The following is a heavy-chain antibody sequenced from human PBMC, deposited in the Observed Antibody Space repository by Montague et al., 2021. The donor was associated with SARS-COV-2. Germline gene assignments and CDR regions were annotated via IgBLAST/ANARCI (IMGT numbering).Heavy chain of an antibody. Sequence: SETLSLTCTVSGGSISSSSYYWGWIRQPPGKGLEWIGSIYYSGSTYCNPSLKSRVTISVDTSKNQFSLKLSSVTAADTAVYYCARYYYDSSGYPEDDAFDIWGQGTMVTVSS. CDR2: IYYSGST. CDR1: GGSISSSSYY. J-gene: IGHJ3*02. CDR3: ARYYYDSSGYPEDDAFDI. D-gene: IGHD3-22*01. V-gene: IGHV4-39*01.